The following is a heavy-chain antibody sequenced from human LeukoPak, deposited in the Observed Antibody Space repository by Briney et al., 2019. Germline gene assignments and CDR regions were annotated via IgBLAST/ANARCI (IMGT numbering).Heavy chain of an antibody. CDR1: GFTFSSYW. J-gene: IGHJ5*02. Sequence: GGSLRLSCAASGFTFSSYWMHWVRQAPGKGLVWVSRINSDGSSTSYADFVKGRFSISRDTAKNTMSLQVNSLRAEDTAVYYCVRVCTNCYAYWFDPWGQGTLVTVSS. D-gene: IGHD2-2*01. V-gene: IGHV3-74*01. CDR3: VRVCTNCYAYWFDP. CDR2: INSDGSST.